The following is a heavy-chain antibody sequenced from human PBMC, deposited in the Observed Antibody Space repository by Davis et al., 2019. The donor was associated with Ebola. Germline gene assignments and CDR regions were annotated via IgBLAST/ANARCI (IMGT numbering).Heavy chain of an antibody. D-gene: IGHD2-8*01. Sequence: ASVKVSCKASGYTFTSYYMHWVRQAPGQGLEWMGITNPSGGSTSYAQKFQGRVTMTTDTSTSTAYMELRSLTSDDTAVYYCARESCTSGVCYNYYYGMDVWGQGTTVTVSS. J-gene: IGHJ6*02. CDR1: GYTFTSYY. CDR3: ARESCTSGVCYNYYYGMDV. V-gene: IGHV1-46*01. CDR2: TNPSGGST.